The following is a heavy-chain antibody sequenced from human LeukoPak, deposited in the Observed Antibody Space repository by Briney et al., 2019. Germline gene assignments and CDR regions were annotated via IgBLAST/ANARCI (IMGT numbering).Heavy chain of an antibody. CDR2: ISSSSSTI. CDR3: ARRNGGFLEWWGFDY. D-gene: IGHD3-3*01. V-gene: IGHV3-48*01. J-gene: IGHJ4*02. Sequence: GGSLRLSCAASGFTFSSYSMNWVRQAPGKGLEWVSYISSSSSTIYYADSVKGRFTISRDNAKNSLYLQMNSLRAEDTAVYYCARRNGGFLEWWGFDYWGQGTLVTVSS. CDR1: GFTFSSYS.